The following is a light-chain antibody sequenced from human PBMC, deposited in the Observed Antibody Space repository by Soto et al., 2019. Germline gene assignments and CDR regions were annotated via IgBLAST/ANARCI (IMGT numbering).Light chain of an antibody. V-gene: IGKV1-6*01. J-gene: IGKJ4*01. Sequence: IQMTHSPSSLSASVVDRVTITCRASQGIRNDLGWYQQKPGKTPKLLIYAASSLQSGVPSTFSGSGSGTDFTLTISSLQPEDFATYYCLQAYNYPLTFGGGTKVDIK. CDR3: LQAYNYPLT. CDR2: AAS. CDR1: QGIRND.